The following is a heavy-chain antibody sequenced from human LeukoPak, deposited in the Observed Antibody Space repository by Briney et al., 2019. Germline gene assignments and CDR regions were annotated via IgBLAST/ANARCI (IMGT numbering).Heavy chain of an antibody. CDR2: ITYSGSTT. D-gene: IGHD4-11*01. Sequence: GGSLRLSCAASGFTFTNYAMTWVRQAPEKGLEWVSTITYSGSTTYCADSVKGRFSISRDNSKNTLYLQMNSLTVEDTAIYYCAKTGRESDGRSNYLDFDSWGQGTLVTVSS. J-gene: IGHJ4*02. CDR3: AKTGRESDGRSNYLDFDS. CDR1: GFTFTNYA. V-gene: IGHV3-23*01.